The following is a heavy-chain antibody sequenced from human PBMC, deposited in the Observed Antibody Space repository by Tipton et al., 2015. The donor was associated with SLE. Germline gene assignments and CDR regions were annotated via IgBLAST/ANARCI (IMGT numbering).Heavy chain of an antibody. CDR1: GYIFASYG. CDR3: ARSGGLIGGATAWGH. D-gene: IGHD1-26*01. CDR2: ISAYNGNT. V-gene: IGHV1-18*01. Sequence: QLVQSGAEVKKPGASVKVSCKASGYIFASYGINWVRQAPGQGLEWMAWISAYNGNTHYAQKLQGRVTMTTDSSTSTAYMELRSLTSDDTAVYYCARSGGLIGGATAWGHWGQGTLVTVSS. J-gene: IGHJ4*02.